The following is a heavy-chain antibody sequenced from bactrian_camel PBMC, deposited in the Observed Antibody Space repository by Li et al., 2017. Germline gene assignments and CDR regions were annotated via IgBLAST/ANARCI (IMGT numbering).Heavy chain of an antibody. D-gene: IGHD5*01. CDR1: GFTLSTTA. CDR2: FNAGGSV. V-gene: IGHV3S1*01. J-gene: IGHJ7*01. Sequence: HVQLVESGGELVQPGGSLRLSCVASGFTLSTTAMSWIRQAPGKGLEWVSVFNAGGSVYYADSVKGRFTISRDNAANTLYLQLNSLKTEDTAMYYCAKGVVSWNHYYGMDLWGKGTQVTVS.